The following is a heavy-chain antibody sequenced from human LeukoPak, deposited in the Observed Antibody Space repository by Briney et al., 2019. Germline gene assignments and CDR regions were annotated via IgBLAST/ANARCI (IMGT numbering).Heavy chain of an antibody. J-gene: IGHJ2*01. CDR3: ARAVRYFDL. CDR1: GGSFSGYY. Sequence: WEPLSLTCAVYGGSFSGYYWSWIRQPPGKGLEWIGEINHSGSTDYNPSPKSQVTISVDTSKNQFSLRLNSVTAADTAVYYCARAVRYFDLWGRGTLVTVSS. V-gene: IGHV4-34*01. CDR2: INHSGST.